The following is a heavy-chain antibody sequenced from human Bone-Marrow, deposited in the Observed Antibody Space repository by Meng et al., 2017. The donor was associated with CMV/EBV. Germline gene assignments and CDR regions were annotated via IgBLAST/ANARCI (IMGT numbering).Heavy chain of an antibody. CDR3: ARDCSSTSCYVAFDI. V-gene: IGHV4-59*01. CDR1: GGSITNYY. CDR2: IFYTGRT. D-gene: IGHD2-2*01. Sequence: GSLRLPCPVPGGSITNYYWSWVRQPPGKGLERIGYIFYTGRTTYNPSPQSRVTMSVDTFRNQFYLELSSVTAADTAMYYCARDCSSTSCYVAFDIWGQGNMVTV. J-gene: IGHJ3*02.